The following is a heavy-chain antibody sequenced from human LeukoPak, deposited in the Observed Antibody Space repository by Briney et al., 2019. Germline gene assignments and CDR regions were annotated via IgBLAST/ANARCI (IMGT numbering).Heavy chain of an antibody. D-gene: IGHD3-22*01. J-gene: IGHJ3*02. CDR2: ISYDGSNK. Sequence: LGRSLRLSCAASGFTFSSYAMHWVRQAPGKGLEWVAVISYDGSNKYYADSVKGRFTISRDNSKNTLYLQMNSLRAEDTAVYYCARPLIVVVINDAFDIWGQGTMVTVSS. V-gene: IGHV3-30-3*01. CDR3: ARPLIVVVINDAFDI. CDR1: GFTFSSYA.